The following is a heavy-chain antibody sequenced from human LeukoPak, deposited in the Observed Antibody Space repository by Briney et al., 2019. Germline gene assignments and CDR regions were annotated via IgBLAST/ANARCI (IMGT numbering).Heavy chain of an antibody. J-gene: IGHJ4*02. V-gene: IGHV3-23*01. CDR3: AKDRVRGVIRAPRYFDY. CDR1: GFTFSNYD. CDR2: ISGSGGST. Sequence: GGSLRLSCAASGFTFSNYDMSWVRQAPGKGLEWVSSISGSGGSTSYADSVKGRFTISRDNSKNTLYLQMNSLRAGDTAVYYCAKDRVRGVIRAPRYFDYWGQGTLVTVSS. D-gene: IGHD3-10*01.